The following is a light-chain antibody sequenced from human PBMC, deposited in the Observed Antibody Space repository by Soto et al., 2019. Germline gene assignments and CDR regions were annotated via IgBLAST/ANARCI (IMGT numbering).Light chain of an antibody. Sequence: DIVMTQSPDSLAVSLGERATINCKSSQSVLYSSNNKNYLAWYQQKPGQPPKLLIYWASTRESGVPDRFSGSGSGTDFTLTITSLEPEDFAFYYCHQRQRWPRTFGQGTKVDIK. J-gene: IGKJ1*01. CDR1: QSVLYSSNNKNY. CDR2: WAS. V-gene: IGKV4-1*01. CDR3: HQRQRWPRT.